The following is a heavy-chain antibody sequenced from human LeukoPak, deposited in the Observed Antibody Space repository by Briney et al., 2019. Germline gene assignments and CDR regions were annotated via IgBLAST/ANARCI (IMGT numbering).Heavy chain of an antibody. CDR3: ARDFYYYDSSGYYY. Sequence: GGSLRLSCAASGFTFSNYEMSWVRQAPGKGLGWVSYISTSGSNIYYADSVKGRFTISRDNAKNSLYLQMNSLRAEDTALYYCARDFYYYDSSGYYYWGQGTLVTVSS. J-gene: IGHJ4*02. CDR2: ISTSGSNI. V-gene: IGHV3-48*03. CDR1: GFTFSNYE. D-gene: IGHD3-22*01.